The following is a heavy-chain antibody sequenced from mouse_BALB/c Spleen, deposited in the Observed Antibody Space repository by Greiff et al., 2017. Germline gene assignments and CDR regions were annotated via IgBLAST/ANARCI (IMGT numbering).Heavy chain of an antibody. CDR1: GFTFSSYA. J-gene: IGHJ4*01. V-gene: IGHV5-6-5*01. D-gene: IGHD2-4*01. Sequence: EVKLVESGGGLVKPGGSLKLSCAASGFTFSSYAMSWVRQTPEKRLEWVASISSGGSTYYPDSVKGRFTISRDNARNILYLQMSSLRSEDTAMYYCARGGRDYDDAMDYWGQGTSVTVSS. CDR3: ARGGRDYDDAMDY. CDR2: ISSGGST.